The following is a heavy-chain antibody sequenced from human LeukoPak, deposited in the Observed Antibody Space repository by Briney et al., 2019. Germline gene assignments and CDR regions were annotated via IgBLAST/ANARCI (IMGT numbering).Heavy chain of an antibody. CDR2: MNPNSGNT. Sequence: ASVKVSCKASGYTFTSYDINWVRQATGQGLEWMGWMNPNSGNTGYAQKFQGRVTITRNTSISTAYMEPSSLRSEDTAVYYCAREPYYYDSSGYYSSYYYMDVWGKGTTVTISS. D-gene: IGHD3-22*01. CDR3: AREPYYYDSSGYYSSYYYMDV. J-gene: IGHJ6*03. V-gene: IGHV1-8*03. CDR1: GYTFTSYD.